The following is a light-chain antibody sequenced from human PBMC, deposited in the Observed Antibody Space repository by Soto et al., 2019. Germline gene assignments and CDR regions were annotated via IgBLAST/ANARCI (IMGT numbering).Light chain of an antibody. Sequence: DIQMTQSPSSLSASVGDRVTITCRASQSISRSLNWYQQKPGKAPKLLIYAASSLQSGVPSRFXXGGSGTDFTLTISSLQPEDSATYYCQQSYSTPPSLTFGGGTKVEIK. J-gene: IGKJ4*01. V-gene: IGKV1-39*01. CDR1: QSISRS. CDR3: QQSYSTPPSLT. CDR2: AAS.